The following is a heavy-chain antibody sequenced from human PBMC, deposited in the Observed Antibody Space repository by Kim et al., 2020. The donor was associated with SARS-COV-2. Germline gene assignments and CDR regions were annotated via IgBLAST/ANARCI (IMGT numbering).Heavy chain of an antibody. CDR3: ARARARTGSLDY. V-gene: IGHV7-4-1*02. D-gene: IGHD3-10*01. J-gene: IGHJ4*02. Sequence: YAQGFTGRFVSSLDTSVRTAYLQISSLKAEDTAVYYCARARARTGSLDYWGQGTLVTVSS.